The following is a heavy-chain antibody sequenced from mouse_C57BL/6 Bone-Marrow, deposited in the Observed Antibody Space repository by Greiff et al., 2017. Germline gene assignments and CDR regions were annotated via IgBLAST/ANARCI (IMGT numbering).Heavy chain of an antibody. Sequence: EVQLQQSGPELVKPGASVKISCKASGYTFTDYYMNWVKQSHGKSLEWIGDINPNNGGTSYNQKFKGKATLSVDQSSSTVYMELRSLTSEDSAVYDCANSDGYYWYFDVWGTGTTVTVSS. J-gene: IGHJ1*03. D-gene: IGHD2-3*01. CDR1: GYTFTDYY. CDR2: INPNNGGT. V-gene: IGHV1-26*01. CDR3: ANSDGYYWYFDV.